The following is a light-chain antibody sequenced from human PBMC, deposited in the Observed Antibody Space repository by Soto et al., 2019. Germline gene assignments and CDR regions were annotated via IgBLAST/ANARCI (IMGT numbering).Light chain of an antibody. CDR2: GNS. CDR3: QSYDSSLRVSV. J-gene: IGLJ2*01. Sequence: QSVLTQPPSVSWAPGQRVTISCTGSSSNIWAGYDVHWYQQLPGTAPKLLIYGNSNRPSGVPDRFSGSKSGTSASLAITGLQAEDEADYYCQSYDSSLRVSVFGGGTKLTVL. CDR1: SSNIWAGYD. V-gene: IGLV1-40*01.